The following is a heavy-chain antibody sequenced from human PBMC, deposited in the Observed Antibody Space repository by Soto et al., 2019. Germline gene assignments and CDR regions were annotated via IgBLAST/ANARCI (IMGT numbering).Heavy chain of an antibody. J-gene: IGHJ4*02. V-gene: IGHV4-30-4*01. D-gene: IGHD1-1*01. CDR2: IHNSGST. CDR1: GAAIYNGGYF. Sequence: QVQLQESGPGLVRPSQTLSLTCSVSGAAIYNGGYFWRWIRQSPGKGLEWIGHIHNSGSTYHNPSLKSRVTISADTSMNQFSLALTSVTAADTAMYYCARGSTTEQVDSWGQGIMVTVSS. CDR3: ARGSTTEQVDS.